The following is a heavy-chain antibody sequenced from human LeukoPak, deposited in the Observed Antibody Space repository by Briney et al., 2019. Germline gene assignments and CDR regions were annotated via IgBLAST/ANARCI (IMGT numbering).Heavy chain of an antibody. Sequence: SETLSLTCTVSGGSISSGDYYWSWIRQPPGEGLEWIGYIYYSGSTYYNPSLKSRVTISVDTSKNQFSLKLSSVTAADTAVYYCASAGPLYYYDSSGYYDWFDPWGQGTLVTVSS. D-gene: IGHD3-22*01. CDR2: IYYSGST. CDR3: ASAGPLYYYDSSGYYDWFDP. V-gene: IGHV4-30-4*01. J-gene: IGHJ5*02. CDR1: GGSISSGDYY.